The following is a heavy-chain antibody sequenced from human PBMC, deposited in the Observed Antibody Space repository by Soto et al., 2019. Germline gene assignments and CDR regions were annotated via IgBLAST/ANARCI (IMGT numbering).Heavy chain of an antibody. CDR2: INSDGSST. V-gene: IGHV3-74*01. CDR3: AREQTGIAY. Sequence: GGSLRLACAASGFTFSSYWMHWVRQAPGKGLERVSRINSDGSSTSYADSVKGRFTISRDNAKNMLYLQMNSLRAEDTAVYYCAREQTGIAYWGQGTLVTVSS. CDR1: GFTFSSYW. J-gene: IGHJ4*02. D-gene: IGHD1-1*01.